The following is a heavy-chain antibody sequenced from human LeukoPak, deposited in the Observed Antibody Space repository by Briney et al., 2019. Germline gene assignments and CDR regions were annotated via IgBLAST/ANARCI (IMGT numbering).Heavy chain of an antibody. Sequence: SETLSLTCTVSGGSISTSSYYWGWVRQPPGKGLEWIGNIFYSGSTYYSPSLKSRVTISLDTSRNQFSLKLTSVTAADTADCAGKAVAGPYFDYWGQGTLVTVSS. CDR2: IFYSGST. J-gene: IGHJ4*02. D-gene: IGHD6-19*01. V-gene: IGHV4-39*07. CDR3: KAVAGPYFDY. CDR1: GGSISTSSYY.